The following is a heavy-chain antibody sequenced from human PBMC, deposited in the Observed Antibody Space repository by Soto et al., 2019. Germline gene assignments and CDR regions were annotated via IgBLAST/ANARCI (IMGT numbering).Heavy chain of an antibody. CDR1: GYTFTSYA. J-gene: IGHJ4*02. V-gene: IGHV1-3*01. CDR2: INAGNGNT. CDR3: ARTGQYCSSTSCYSPYPDFDY. D-gene: IGHD2-2*01. Sequence: QVQLVQSGAEVKKPGASVKVSCKASGYTFTSYAMHWVRQAPGQRLEWMGWINAGNGNTKYSKKFQGRVTITRDTSATTAYMELSSLRSEDTAVYYFARTGQYCSSTSCYSPYPDFDYWGQGTLVTVSS.